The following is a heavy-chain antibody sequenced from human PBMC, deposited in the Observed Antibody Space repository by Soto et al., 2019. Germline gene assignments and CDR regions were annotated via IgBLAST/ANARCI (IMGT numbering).Heavy chain of an antibody. CDR2: ISAHNGDT. CDR1: GYTFTSYG. J-gene: IGHJ4*02. V-gene: IGHV1-18*01. CDR3: ARGRYGDY. Sequence: QVHLVQSGAEVKKPGASVKVSCKASGYTFTSYGITWVRQAPGQGLEWMGWISAHNGDTDYAQKLQGRDIVTRDTSTSTAYMELRSLRSDDTAVHYCARGRYGDYGGQGALVTVSS. D-gene: IGHD1-1*01.